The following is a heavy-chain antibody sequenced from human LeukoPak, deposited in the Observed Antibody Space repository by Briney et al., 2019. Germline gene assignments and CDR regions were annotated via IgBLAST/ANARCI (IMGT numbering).Heavy chain of an antibody. CDR1: GYTFTGYY. CDR2: INPNSGGT. CDR3: ARVVPAAILFYYYYYMDV. Sequence: ASVKVSCKASGYTFTGYYMHWVRQAPGQGLEWMGWINPNSGGTNYAQKFQGWVTMTRDTSISTAYMELSSLRSEDTAVYYCARVVPAAILFYYYYYMDVWGKGTTVTVSS. V-gene: IGHV1-2*04. J-gene: IGHJ6*03. D-gene: IGHD2-2*02.